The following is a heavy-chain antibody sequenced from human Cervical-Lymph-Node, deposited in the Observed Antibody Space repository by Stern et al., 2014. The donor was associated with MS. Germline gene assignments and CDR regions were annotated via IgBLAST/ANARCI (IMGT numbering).Heavy chain of an antibody. J-gene: IGHJ5*02. V-gene: IGHV7-4-1*01. Sequence: QVQLVQSGSELKKPGASVKVSCKASGYTFTSYAMNWVRQAPGQGLEWMGWINTNTGNPTYAQGFTGRFVFSLDTSVSTAYLQICSLKAEDTAVYYCARGGRRIRAAGTGWFDPWGQGTLVTVSS. CDR2: INTNTGNP. CDR3: ARGGRRIRAAGTGWFDP. CDR1: GYTFTSYA. D-gene: IGHD6-13*01.